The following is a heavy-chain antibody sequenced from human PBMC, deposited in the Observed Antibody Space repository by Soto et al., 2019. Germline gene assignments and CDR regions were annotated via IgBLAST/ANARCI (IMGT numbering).Heavy chain of an antibody. CDR2: IYYSGST. Sequence: QVQLQESGPGLVKPSQTLSLTCTVSGGSISSGGYYWSWIRQHPGKGLEWIGYIYYSGSTYYNPSLKSRVTISVDTSKNQISLKLSSVTAADTAVYYCARYSYGQGQIDYWGQGTLVTVSS. V-gene: IGHV4-31*03. J-gene: IGHJ4*02. CDR1: GGSISSGGYY. CDR3: ARYSYGQGQIDY. D-gene: IGHD5-18*01.